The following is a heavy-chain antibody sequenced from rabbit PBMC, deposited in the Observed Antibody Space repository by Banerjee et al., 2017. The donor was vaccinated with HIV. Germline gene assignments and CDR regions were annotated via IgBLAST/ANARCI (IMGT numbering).Heavy chain of an antibody. CDR1: GFTISNDYW. CDR3: ARESGSAGAGYAL. V-gene: IGHV1S45*01. CDR2: IYTGSSAST. J-gene: IGHJ4*01. D-gene: IGHD6-1*01. Sequence: QEQLEESGGDLVQPEGSLTLTCTASGFTISNDYWICWVRQAPGKGLEWIACIYTGSSASTYYASWAKGRFTISRTSSTTVTLQMTSLTVADTATYFCARESGSAGAGYALWGQGTLVTVS.